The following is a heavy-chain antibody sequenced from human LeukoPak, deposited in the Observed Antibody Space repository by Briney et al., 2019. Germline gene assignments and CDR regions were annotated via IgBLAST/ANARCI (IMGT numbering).Heavy chain of an antibody. CDR2: IIPIFGTA. Sequence: GSSVKVSCRASGGTFSSYAISWVRQAPGQGLEWMGGIIPIFGTANYAQKFQGRVTITADESTSTAYMELSSLRSEGTAVYYCARDRTGPYSSSWYSYNWFDPWGQGTLVTVSS. D-gene: IGHD6-13*01. J-gene: IGHJ5*02. V-gene: IGHV1-69*01. CDR1: GGTFSSYA. CDR3: ARDRTGPYSSSWYSYNWFDP.